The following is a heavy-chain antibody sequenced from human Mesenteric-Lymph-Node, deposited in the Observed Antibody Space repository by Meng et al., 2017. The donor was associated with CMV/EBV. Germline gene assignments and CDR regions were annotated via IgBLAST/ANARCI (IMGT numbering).Heavy chain of an antibody. CDR3: VRGGSTYYGY. CDR2: IYSDGSST. CDR1: GFPVISNF. D-gene: IGHD2-21*01. V-gene: IGHV3-74*01. J-gene: IGHJ4*02. Sequence: LSLTCAASGFPVISNFMSWVRQAPGKGLVWVSRIYSDGSSTNYADSVKGRFNISRDNAKNTLFLQMNNLRGEDTAVYYCVRGGSTYYGYWGQGSLVTVSS.